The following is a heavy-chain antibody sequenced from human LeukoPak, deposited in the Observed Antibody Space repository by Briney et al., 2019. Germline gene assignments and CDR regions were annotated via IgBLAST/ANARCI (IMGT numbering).Heavy chain of an antibody. J-gene: IGHJ4*02. Sequence: SQSLSLTSAVSAYSISSGYYWGWIRQPPGKGLEWIGSIYLSGRTYYNPSLTSRVTISVDTSKNQFSLKLSSVTAADTAVYYCARDLSSGTAMASYFDYWGQGTLVTVSS. D-gene: IGHD5-18*01. V-gene: IGHV4-38-2*02. CDR2: IYLSGRT. CDR1: AYSISSGYY. CDR3: ARDLSSGTAMASYFDY.